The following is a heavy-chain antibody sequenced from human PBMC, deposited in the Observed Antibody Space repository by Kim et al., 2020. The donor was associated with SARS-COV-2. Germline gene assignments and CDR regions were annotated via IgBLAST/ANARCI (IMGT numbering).Heavy chain of an antibody. CDR3: ARSFRNAFDI. J-gene: IGHJ3*02. V-gene: IGHV6-1*01. Sequence: STDYAVSVKSRIIINPDTNKNQFSLQLNSVTTEDTAVYYCARSFRNAFDIWGQGTMVTVSS. CDR2: ST.